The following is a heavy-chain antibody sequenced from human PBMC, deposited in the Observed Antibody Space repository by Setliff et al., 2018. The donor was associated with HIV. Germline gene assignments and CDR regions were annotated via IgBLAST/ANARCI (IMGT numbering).Heavy chain of an antibody. Sequence: PSETLSLTCTVSRASISSGGYYWSWIRQRPGEGLEWIGYIYYSGNTFYNPSLKSRVTISVDTSKNQFSLKLTSVTAADTAVYYCARSKTFYDFWGGYYTHGAFKIWGLGTMVTVSS. V-gene: IGHV4-31*03. D-gene: IGHD3-3*01. CDR1: RASISSGGYY. CDR3: ARSKTFYDFWGGYYTHGAFKI. CDR2: IYYSGNT. J-gene: IGHJ3*02.